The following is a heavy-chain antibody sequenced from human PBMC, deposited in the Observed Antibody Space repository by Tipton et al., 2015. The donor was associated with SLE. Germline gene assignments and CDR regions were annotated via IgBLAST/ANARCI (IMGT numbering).Heavy chain of an antibody. D-gene: IGHD1-26*01. CDR3: ARDSGSPTYYYYYGMDV. V-gene: IGHV1-18*01. CDR2: ISAYNGNT. Sequence: QVQLVQSGAEVKKPGASVKVSCKASGYTFTSYGISWVRQAPGQGLEWMGWISAYNGNTNYAQKLQGRVTMTTDTSTSTAYMELRSLRSDDTAVYYCARDSGSPTYYYYYGMDVWGQGTTVTVSS. J-gene: IGHJ6*02. CDR1: GYTFTSYG.